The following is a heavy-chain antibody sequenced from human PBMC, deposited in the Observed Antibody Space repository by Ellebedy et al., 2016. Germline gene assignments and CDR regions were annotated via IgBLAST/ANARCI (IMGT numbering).Heavy chain of an antibody. CDR3: ARGSLNSGSYRRYNWFDP. J-gene: IGHJ5*02. D-gene: IGHD1-26*01. CDR1: GGSFSGYY. CDR2: INHSGST. V-gene: IGHV4-34*01. Sequence: SETLSLTXAVYGGSFSGYYWSWIRQPPGKGLEWIGEINHSGSTNYNPSLKSRVTISVDTSKNQFSLKLSSVTAADTAVYYCARGSLNSGSYRRYNWFDPWGQGTLVTVSS.